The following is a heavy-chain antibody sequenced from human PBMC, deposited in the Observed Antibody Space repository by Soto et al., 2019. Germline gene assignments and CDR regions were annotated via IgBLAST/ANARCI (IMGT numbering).Heavy chain of an antibody. CDR3: ERGPLITMVRGVIKRGDDGMDV. CDR2: MNPNSGKT. CDR1: GYTFTSYD. J-gene: IGHJ6*01. Sequence: QVQLVQSGAEVKKPGASVKVSCKASGYTFTSYDINWVRQATGKGLEWMGWMNPNSGKTVYAQKFQDRVTMTRNTTINTANMKPCSLSNGVTAVYYGERGPLITMVRGVIKRGDDGMDVWGQGTTVTVSS. V-gene: IGHV1-8*01. D-gene: IGHD3-10*01.